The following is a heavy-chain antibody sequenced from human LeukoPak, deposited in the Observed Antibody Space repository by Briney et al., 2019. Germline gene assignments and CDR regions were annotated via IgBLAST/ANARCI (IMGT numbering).Heavy chain of an antibody. J-gene: IGHJ3*02. CDR2: IYHSGST. CDR1: GGSISSYS. V-gene: IGHV4-30-2*01. D-gene: IGHD6-6*01. Sequence: SETLSLTCTVSGGSISSYSWSWIRQPPGKGLEWIGYIYHSGSTYYNPSLKSRVTISVDRSKNQFSLKLSSVTAADTAVYYCARTSIAARRANAFDIWGQGTMVTVSS. CDR3: ARTSIAARRANAFDI.